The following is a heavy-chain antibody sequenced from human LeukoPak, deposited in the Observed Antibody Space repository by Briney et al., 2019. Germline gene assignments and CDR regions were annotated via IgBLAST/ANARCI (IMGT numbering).Heavy chain of an antibody. J-gene: IGHJ4*02. CDR2: ISAYNGNT. Sequence: GASVKVSCKASGYTFTSYGISWVRQAPGQGLEWMGWISAYNGNTNYAQKLQGRVTMTTDTSTSTAYMELRSLRSDDTAVYYCARSRDCSGGSCTRDYFDYWGQGTLVTVSS. CDR3: ARSRDCSGGSCTRDYFDY. V-gene: IGHV1-18*01. CDR1: GYTFTSYG. D-gene: IGHD2-15*01.